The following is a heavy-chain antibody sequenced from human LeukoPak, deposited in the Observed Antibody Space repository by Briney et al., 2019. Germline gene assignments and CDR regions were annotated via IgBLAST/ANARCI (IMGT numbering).Heavy chain of an antibody. CDR1: GFTFSSYA. V-gene: IGHV3-7*03. Sequence: PGGSLRLSCAASGFTFSSYAMSWVRQAPGKGLEWVANIKQDGSEKYYVDSVKGRFTISRDNAKNSLYLQMNSLRAEDTAVYYCTTRSPARYCSDGACYSSADYWGQGTLVTVSS. J-gene: IGHJ4*02. D-gene: IGHD2-15*01. CDR3: TTRSPARYCSDGACYSSADY. CDR2: IKQDGSEK.